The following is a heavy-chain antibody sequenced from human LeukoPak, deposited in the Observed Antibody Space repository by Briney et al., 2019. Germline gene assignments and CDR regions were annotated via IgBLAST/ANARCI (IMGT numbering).Heavy chain of an antibody. J-gene: IGHJ5*02. CDR3: ARDSGTTGEVKFDP. V-gene: IGHV4-4*02. CDR1: GGSISSSNW. Sequence: SETLSLTCAVSGGSISSSNWWSWVPQPPGKGLEWIGEIHHSGSTNYNPSLKSRVTISVDKSKNQFSLKLSSVTAADTAVYYCARDSGTTGEVKFDPWGQGTLVTVSS. CDR2: IHHSGST. D-gene: IGHD3-10*01.